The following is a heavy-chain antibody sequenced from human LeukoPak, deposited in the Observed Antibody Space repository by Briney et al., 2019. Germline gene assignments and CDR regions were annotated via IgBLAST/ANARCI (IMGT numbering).Heavy chain of an antibody. Sequence: GASVKVSCKVSGYTLTELSMHWVRQAPGKGLEWMGGFDPEDGETIYAQKFQGRVTITEDTSTDTAYMELSSLRSEDTAVYYCATGWELLRGNWFDPWGQGTLVTVSS. CDR1: GYTLTELS. D-gene: IGHD1-26*01. V-gene: IGHV1-24*01. J-gene: IGHJ5*02. CDR2: FDPEDGET. CDR3: ATGWELLRGNWFDP.